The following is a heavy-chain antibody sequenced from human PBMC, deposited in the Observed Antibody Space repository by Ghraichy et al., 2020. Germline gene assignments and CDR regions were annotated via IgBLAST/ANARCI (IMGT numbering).Heavy chain of an antibody. J-gene: IGHJ6*03. CDR3: ARGGNDLWSDYYSYYYYYYMDV. D-gene: IGHD3-3*01. Sequence: SETLSLTCTVSGGSISSGDYYWSWIRQHPGKGLEWIGNIYYIGSTFYNPSLNSRVTISLDTSKEQFSLKLSSVTAADTAVYYCARGGNDLWSDYYSYYYYYYMDVWGKGTTVTVSS. CDR2: IYYIGST. CDR1: GGSISSGDYY. V-gene: IGHV4-31*03.